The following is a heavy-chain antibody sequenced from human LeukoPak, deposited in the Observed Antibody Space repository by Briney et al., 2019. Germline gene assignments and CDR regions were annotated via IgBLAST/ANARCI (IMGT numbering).Heavy chain of an antibody. Sequence: GGSLRLSCAASGFTFSSYRMNWVRQAPGKGLEWVSSISSSSSYIYYADSVKGRFTISRDNAKNSLYLQMDSLRAEDTAVYYCARGDYDHFDYWGQGTLVTVSS. V-gene: IGHV3-21*01. CDR3: ARGDYDHFDY. CDR1: GFTFSSYR. J-gene: IGHJ4*02. D-gene: IGHD4-17*01. CDR2: ISSSSSYI.